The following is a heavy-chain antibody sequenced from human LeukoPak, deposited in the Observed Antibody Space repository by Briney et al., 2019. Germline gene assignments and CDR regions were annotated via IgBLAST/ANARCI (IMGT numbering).Heavy chain of an antibody. CDR3: AKDARRTNGWYFFDY. V-gene: IGHV3-23*01. CDR2: ISDSGSPT. D-gene: IGHD6-19*01. J-gene: IGHJ4*02. CDR1: GFAFSSQA. Sequence: GGSLRLSCAASGFAFSSQAMGWVRQAPGKGLEWVSVISDSGSPTYYADSVKGRFTISRDNSKNTLFLQMNSLRAEDTAVYYCAKDARRTNGWYFFDYWGQGTLVTVSS.